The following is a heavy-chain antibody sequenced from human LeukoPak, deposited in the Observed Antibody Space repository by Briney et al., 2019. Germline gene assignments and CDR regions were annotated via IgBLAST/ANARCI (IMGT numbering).Heavy chain of an antibody. CDR3: AKDESSCSSSTCKYYYMDV. J-gene: IGHJ6*03. CDR2: ISASGGTT. D-gene: IGHD2-2*01. CDR1: GFTFDSYA. V-gene: IGHV3-23*01. Sequence: GGSLRLSCAASGFTFDSYAMSWVRQAPGKGREWVSGISASGGTTYFGDSVKGRFTISRDNSKNRLYLQMNSLRAEDTAVYYCAKDESSCSSSTCKYYYMDVWGKGTTVTVSS.